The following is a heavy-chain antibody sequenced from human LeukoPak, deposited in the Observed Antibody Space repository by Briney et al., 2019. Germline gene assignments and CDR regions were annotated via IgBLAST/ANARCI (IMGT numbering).Heavy chain of an antibody. D-gene: IGHD4-17*01. CDR2: IWYDGSNK. CDR1: GFTFSSYG. CDR3: ARLLNGDYRNWFDP. J-gene: IGHJ5*02. V-gene: IGHV3-33*08. Sequence: GRSLRLSCAASGFTFSSYGMHWVRQAPGKGLEWVAFIWYDGSNKYYADSVKGRFTISRDNSKNTLYLQMNSLRAEDTAVYYCARLLNGDYRNWFDPWGQGTLVTVSS.